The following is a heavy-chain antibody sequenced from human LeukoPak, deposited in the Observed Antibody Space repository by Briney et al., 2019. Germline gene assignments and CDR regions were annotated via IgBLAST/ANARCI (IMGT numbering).Heavy chain of an antibody. J-gene: IGHJ3*02. D-gene: IGHD4-17*01. V-gene: IGHV3-33*01. Sequence: GGSLRLSCAASGFTFSSYGMHWVRQAPGKGLEWVAVIWYDGSNKYYADSVKGRFTISRDNSKNTLYLQMNSLSAEDTAVYYCARNQDYGVYNSVGAFDIWGQGTMVTVSS. CDR3: ARNQDYGVYNSVGAFDI. CDR2: IWYDGSNK. CDR1: GFTFSSYG.